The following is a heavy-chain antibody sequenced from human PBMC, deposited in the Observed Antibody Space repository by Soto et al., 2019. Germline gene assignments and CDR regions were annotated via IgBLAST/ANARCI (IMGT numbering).Heavy chain of an antibody. V-gene: IGHV4-30-4*01. CDR2: ISSIGRT. J-gene: IGHJ6*02. Sequence: SETLSLTCTVSGGSTSSGDYFCSWIRHSPGKGLEWIGYISSIGRTYYNPSRRRRVSVSRDTCKNQFSLKLSSVTTTDTAVYSCARGLVIRPYYYHGMDVWGQGPTV. CDR1: GGSTSSGDYF. D-gene: IGHD3-9*01. CDR3: ARGLVIRPYYYHGMDV.